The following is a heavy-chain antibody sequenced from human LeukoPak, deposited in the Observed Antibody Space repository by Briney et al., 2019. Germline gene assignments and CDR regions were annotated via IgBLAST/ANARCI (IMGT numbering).Heavy chain of an antibody. V-gene: IGHV3-30*18. D-gene: IGHD2-15*01. CDR2: VSFDESNK. J-gene: IGHJ4*02. CDR3: AKIHTPVVAATAAFDY. CDR1: GFTFSNYG. Sequence: GGSLRLSCTASGFTFSNYGMHWVRQAPGKGLEWVARVSFDESNKYYADSVKGRFTISRDNFKNTLYLQMDSLRTEDTAVYYCAKIHTPVVAATAAFDYWGQGTPVTVSS.